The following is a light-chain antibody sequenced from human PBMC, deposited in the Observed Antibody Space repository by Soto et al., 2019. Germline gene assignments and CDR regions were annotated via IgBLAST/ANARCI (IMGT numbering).Light chain of an antibody. J-gene: IGKJ2*01. V-gene: IGKV1-33*01. Sequence: DIQMTQSPSSLSASVGDRVIITCQASQDISNYLNWYQQNPGKAPELLIYDASNLETGVPSRFSGSGSGTDFTFTISSLQPDDFATYYCQQFVNLPYTFGQGTKLDIK. CDR1: QDISNY. CDR2: DAS. CDR3: QQFVNLPYT.